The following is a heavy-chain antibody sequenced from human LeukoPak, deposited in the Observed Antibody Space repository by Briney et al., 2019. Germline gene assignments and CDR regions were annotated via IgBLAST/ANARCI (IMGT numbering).Heavy chain of an antibody. Sequence: PGGSLRLSCAASGFTFSNSAMSWVRQAPGKGLEWVSAISVSGGSTYYADSVKGRFAISRDNSKNTLYLQMNSLRAEDTAVYYCAKVPASHVNSNPYYYMDVWGKGTTVTVSS. D-gene: IGHD2/OR15-2a*01. J-gene: IGHJ6*03. CDR1: GFTFSNSA. CDR2: ISVSGGST. V-gene: IGHV3-23*01. CDR3: AKVPASHVNSNPYYYMDV.